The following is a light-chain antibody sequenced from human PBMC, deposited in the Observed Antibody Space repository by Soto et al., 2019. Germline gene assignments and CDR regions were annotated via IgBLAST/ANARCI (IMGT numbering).Light chain of an antibody. CDR1: SSDVGKYDR. V-gene: IGLV2-18*02. J-gene: IGLJ1*01. CDR2: EVT. CDR3: SSYISTSRYV. Sequence: QSVLTQPPSVSGSPGQSVTISCTGTSSDVGKYDRVSWYQQPPGTAPKLIIYEVTNRPSGVPARFSGSKSGNTASLTISWLQAEDEADYYCSSYISTSRYVFGAGTKVTVL.